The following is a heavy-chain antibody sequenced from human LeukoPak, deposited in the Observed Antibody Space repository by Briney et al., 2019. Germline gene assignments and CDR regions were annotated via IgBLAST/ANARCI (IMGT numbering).Heavy chain of an antibody. D-gene: IGHD2-21*01. CDR2: IVGDSSKT. V-gene: IGHV3-23*01. J-gene: IGHJ6*03. CDR1: GLTFHDYA. CDR3: SKQPYNYYYLDV. Sequence: GGSLRLSCAISGLTFHDYAMTWVRQAPGKGLEWVSTIVGDSSKTYYADSVKGRFTISRDNSNYMLFLHMNNLRAEDTAIYYCSKQPYNYYYLDVWGKGTTVTVSS.